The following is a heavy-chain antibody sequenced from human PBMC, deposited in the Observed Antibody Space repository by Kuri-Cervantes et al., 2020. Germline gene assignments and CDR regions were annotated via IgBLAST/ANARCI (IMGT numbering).Heavy chain of an antibody. Sequence: GESLKISCAASGFTFSSYWMHWVRQAPGKGLVWVSRINSDGSSTSYADSVKGRFTISRDNSKNTLYLQMNSLRAEDTAVYYCAKSGPRGVIITNFDYWGQGTLVTVSS. CDR3: AKSGPRGVIITNFDY. V-gene: IGHV3-74*01. CDR1: GFTFSSYW. J-gene: IGHJ4*02. D-gene: IGHD3-10*01. CDR2: INSDGSST.